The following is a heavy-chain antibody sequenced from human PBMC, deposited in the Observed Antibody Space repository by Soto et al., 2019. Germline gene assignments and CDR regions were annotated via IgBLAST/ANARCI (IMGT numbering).Heavy chain of an antibody. Sequence: SVKVSCKASGGTFSSYAISWVRQAPGQGLEWMGGIIPIFGTANYAQKFQGRVTITADESTSAAYMELSSLRSEDTAVYYCARLRLHAKALGPRYYYGMDVWGQGTTVTVSS. CDR1: GGTFSSYA. D-gene: IGHD4-4*01. CDR2: IIPIFGTA. V-gene: IGHV1-69*13. CDR3: ARLRLHAKALGPRYYYGMDV. J-gene: IGHJ6*02.